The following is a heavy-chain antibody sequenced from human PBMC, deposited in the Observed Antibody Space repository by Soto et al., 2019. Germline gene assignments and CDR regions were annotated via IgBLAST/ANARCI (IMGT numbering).Heavy chain of an antibody. D-gene: IGHD3-9*01. J-gene: IGHJ5*02. V-gene: IGHV1-3*01. Sequence: QVQLVQSGAEVKKPGASVKVSCKASGYTFTSYAMHWVRQAPGQRLEWMGWINAGNGNTKYSQKFQGRVTITRDTSASTAYMELSSLGSEDTAVYYCARAELYYDILTGYSAYNWFDPWGQGTLVTVSS. CDR1: GYTFTSYA. CDR2: INAGNGNT. CDR3: ARAELYYDILTGYSAYNWFDP.